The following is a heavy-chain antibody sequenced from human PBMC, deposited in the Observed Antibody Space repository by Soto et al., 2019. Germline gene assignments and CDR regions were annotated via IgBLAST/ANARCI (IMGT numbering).Heavy chain of an antibody. V-gene: IGHV1-69*08. J-gene: IGHJ4*02. CDR1: GGTFSSYT. D-gene: IGHD4-17*01. CDR3: ARDRDHGGYVLDY. Sequence: QVQLVQSGAEVKKPGSSVKVSCKASGGTFSSYTISWVRQAPGQGLEWMGRIIPILGIANYAQKCQGRVTITADKSTSTAYMELSSLRSEDTAVYYCARDRDHGGYVLDYWGQGTLVTVSS. CDR2: IIPILGIA.